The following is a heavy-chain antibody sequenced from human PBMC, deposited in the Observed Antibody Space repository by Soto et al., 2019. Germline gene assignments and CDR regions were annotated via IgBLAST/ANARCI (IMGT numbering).Heavy chain of an antibody. J-gene: IGHJ2*01. D-gene: IGHD3-9*01. CDR1: GFSLSTSGVG. Sequence: QITLKESGPTLVKPTQTLTLTCTVTGFSLSTSGVGVGWIRQPPGKALEWLAIIYWDNDKRYSPSLKSRLTITKDTSKNPVVLTMTDMDPVDTATYYCAHRRDDILTADYWYFDLWGRGSLVTVSS. CDR3: AHRRDDILTADYWYFDL. CDR2: IYWDNDK. V-gene: IGHV2-5*02.